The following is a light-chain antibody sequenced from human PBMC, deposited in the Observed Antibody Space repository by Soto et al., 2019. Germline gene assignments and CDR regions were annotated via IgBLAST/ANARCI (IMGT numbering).Light chain of an antibody. V-gene: IGKV3-20*01. CDR2: STS. Sequence: EIVVTQSPGPLSLSPGERATLSCRSSQSVTNNFFAWYQQKPGQAPRLLIYSTSFRATGIPDRFSGSGSGTDFTLTISRLEPEDFAVYYCQQYGYSPITFGQGTRLEIK. J-gene: IGKJ5*01. CDR1: QSVTNNF. CDR3: QQYGYSPIT.